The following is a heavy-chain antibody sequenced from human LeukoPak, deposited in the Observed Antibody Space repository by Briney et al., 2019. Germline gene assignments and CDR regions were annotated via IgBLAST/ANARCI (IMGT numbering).Heavy chain of an antibody. CDR3: AKDLETTASGMLDY. V-gene: IGHV3-30*18. D-gene: IGHD1-14*01. CDR1: GFTFSNYG. Sequence: GGSLRLSCAASGFTFSNYGMHCVRPAPGKGLEWVAGISEDGIKKYYADSVKGRFTISRDNGNNTLFLQMNSLRTEDTAVYFCAKDLETTASGMLDYWGQGALVIVSS. CDR2: ISEDGIKK. J-gene: IGHJ4*02.